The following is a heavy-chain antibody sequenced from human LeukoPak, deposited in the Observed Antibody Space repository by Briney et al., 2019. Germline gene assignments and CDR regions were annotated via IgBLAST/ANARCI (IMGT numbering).Heavy chain of an antibody. V-gene: IGHV1-46*01. Sequence: GASVKVSCKASGYTFTSYYMHWVRQAPGQGLEWMGIINPSGGSTSYPQKFQGRVTMTRDTSTSTVYMELSSLRSEDTAVYYCAREEMATMDAFDIWGQGTMVTVSS. D-gene: IGHD5-24*01. CDR2: INPSGGST. CDR1: GYTFTSYY. CDR3: AREEMATMDAFDI. J-gene: IGHJ3*02.